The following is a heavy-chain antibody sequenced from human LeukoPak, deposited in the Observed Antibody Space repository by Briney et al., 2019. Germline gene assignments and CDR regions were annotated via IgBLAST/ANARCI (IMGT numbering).Heavy chain of an antibody. J-gene: IGHJ4*02. V-gene: IGHV1-69*13. CDR3: ARSPKMFGELLFTFDY. CDR1: GGTFSSYA. Sequence: SVKVSCKASGGTFSSYAISWVRQAPGQWLEWMGGIIPIFGTANYAQKFQGRVTITADESTSTAYMELSSLRSEDTAVYYCARSPKMFGELLFTFDYWGQGTLVTVSS. D-gene: IGHD3-10*02. CDR2: IIPIFGTA.